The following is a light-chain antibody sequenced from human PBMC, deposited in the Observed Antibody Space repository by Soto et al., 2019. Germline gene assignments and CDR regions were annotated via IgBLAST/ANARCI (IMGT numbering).Light chain of an antibody. CDR1: RSVTTF. J-gene: IGKJ4*01. CDR2: DAS. V-gene: IGKV3-11*01. CDR3: QQRTNWPLT. Sequence: EIVLTQSPATLSLSPGERATLSCRASRSVTTFLAWYQQKPGQAPRLLLYDASKRATGVPTRFSGSGSGTDFTLTISSLEPEVFAVYYCQQRTNWPLTFGGGTKVERK.